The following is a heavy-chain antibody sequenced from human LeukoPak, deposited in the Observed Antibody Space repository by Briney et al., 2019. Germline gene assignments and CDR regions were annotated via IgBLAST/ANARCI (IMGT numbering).Heavy chain of an antibody. CDR2: IRYDGSNK. CDR1: GFTVSGNY. Sequence: GGSLRLSCAVSGFTVSGNYITWVRQAPGKGLEWVAFIRYDGSNKYYADSVKGRFTISRDNSKNTLYLQMNSLRAEDTAVYYCAKVIEPLLLFDYWGQGTLVTVSS. CDR3: AKVIEPLLLFDY. V-gene: IGHV3-30*02. J-gene: IGHJ4*02. D-gene: IGHD1-14*01.